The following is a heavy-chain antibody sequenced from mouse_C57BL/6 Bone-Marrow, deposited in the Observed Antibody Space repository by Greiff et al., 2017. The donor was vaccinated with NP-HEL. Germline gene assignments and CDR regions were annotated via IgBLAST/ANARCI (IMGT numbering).Heavy chain of an antibody. CDR1: GYTFTDYN. V-gene: IGHV1-18*01. CDR2: INPNNGGT. J-gene: IGHJ1*03. D-gene: IGHD2-5*01. CDR3: ATYSNYSHWYFDV. Sequence: EVQVVESGPELVKPGASVKIPCKASGYTFTDYNMDWVKQSHGKSLEWIGDINPNNGGTIYNQKFKGKATLTVDKSSSTAYMELRSLTSEDTAVYYCATYSNYSHWYFDVWGTGTTVTVSS.